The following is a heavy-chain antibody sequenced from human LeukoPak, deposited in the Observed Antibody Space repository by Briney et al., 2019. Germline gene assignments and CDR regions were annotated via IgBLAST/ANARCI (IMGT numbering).Heavy chain of an antibody. Sequence: GTSVKVSCKASGGTFSSYAISWVRQAPGQGLEWMGGIIPIFGTANYAQKFQGRVTITADESTSTAYMELSSLRSEDTAVYYCARVTFGYPGYYFDYWGQGTLVTVSS. CDR1: GGTFSSYA. D-gene: IGHD3-16*01. CDR3: ARVTFGYPGYYFDY. CDR2: IIPIFGTA. V-gene: IGHV1-69*13. J-gene: IGHJ4*02.